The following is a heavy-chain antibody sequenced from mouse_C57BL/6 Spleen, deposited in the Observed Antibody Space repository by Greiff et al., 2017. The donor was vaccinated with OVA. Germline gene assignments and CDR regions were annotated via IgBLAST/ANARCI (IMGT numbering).Heavy chain of an antibody. Sequence: QVQLKQSGAELVRPGTSVKVSCKASGYAFTNYLIEWVKQRPGQGLEWIGVINPGSGGTNYNEKFKGKATLTADKSSSTAYMQLSSLTSEDSAVYFCAREGYSNFYYAMDYWGQGTSVTVSS. CDR1: GYAFTNYL. D-gene: IGHD2-5*01. J-gene: IGHJ4*01. CDR3: AREGYSNFYYAMDY. CDR2: INPGSGGT. V-gene: IGHV1-54*01.